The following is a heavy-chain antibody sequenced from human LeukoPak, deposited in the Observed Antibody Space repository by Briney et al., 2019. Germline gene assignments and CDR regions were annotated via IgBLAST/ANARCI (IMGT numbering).Heavy chain of an antibody. CDR2: IYYSGST. Sequence: PSETLSLTCTVSGGSISSGGYYWSWIRQHPGKGLEWIGYIYYSGSTYYNPSLKSRVTISVDTSKNQFSLELSPVTAADTAVYYCARHYGGNSFDYWGQGTLVTVSS. D-gene: IGHD4-23*01. J-gene: IGHJ4*02. CDR1: GGSISSGGYY. V-gene: IGHV4-31*03. CDR3: ARHYGGNSFDY.